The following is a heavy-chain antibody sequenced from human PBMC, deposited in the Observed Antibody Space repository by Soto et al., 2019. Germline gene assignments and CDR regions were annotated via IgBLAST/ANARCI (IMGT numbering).Heavy chain of an antibody. J-gene: IGHJ4*02. CDR2: VIPMTSVT. V-gene: IGHV1-69*19. D-gene: IGHD3-3*01. CDR1: GDTFTSYG. CDR3: ARDQGFFWGGYESLQYFDY. Sequence: QVQLVQSGAEVKKTGSSVKVSCKVFGDTFTSYGYTWMRQAPGQGPEWMGGVIPMTSVTRIAQPFQGRVTITADESTTTIFMEISSLTSEDTAMYFCARDQGFFWGGYESLQYFDYWGQGTPVTVS.